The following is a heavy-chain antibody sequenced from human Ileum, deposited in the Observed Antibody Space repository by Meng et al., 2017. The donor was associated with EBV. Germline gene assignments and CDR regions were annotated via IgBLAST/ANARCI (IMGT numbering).Heavy chain of an antibody. CDR2: IYYSGST. CDR3: ARGGWSLDY. J-gene: IGHJ4*02. D-gene: IGHD2-15*01. Sequence: QVQLQGPGPGRVNPSETLSLTCTVSGGSISSYYWSWIRQPPGKGLEWIGYIYYSGSTNYNPSLKSRVTISVDTSKNQFSLNLSSVTAADTAVYYCARGGWSLDYWGQGTLVTVSS. V-gene: IGHV4-59*08. CDR1: GGSISSYY.